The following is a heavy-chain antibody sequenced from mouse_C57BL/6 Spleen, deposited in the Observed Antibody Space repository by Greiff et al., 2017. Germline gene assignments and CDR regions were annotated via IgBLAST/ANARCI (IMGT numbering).Heavy chain of an antibody. V-gene: IGHV5-4*01. CDR1: GFTFSSYA. J-gene: IGHJ2*01. CDR3: ARDSMAGFDY. Sequence: EVKLVESGGGLVKPGGSLILSCAASGFTFSSYAMSWVRQTPEKRLEWVATISDGGSYTYYPDNVKGRFTISRDNAKNNLYLQLSHLKSEDTAMYYCARDSMAGFDYWGQGTTLTVSS. CDR2: ISDGGSYT. D-gene: IGHD3-3*01.